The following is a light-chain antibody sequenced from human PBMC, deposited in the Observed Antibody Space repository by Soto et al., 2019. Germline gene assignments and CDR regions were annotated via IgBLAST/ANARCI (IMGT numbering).Light chain of an antibody. CDR1: SSDVGGYKH. CDR2: EVS. J-gene: IGLJ1*01. Sequence: QSALTQPASVSGSPGQSITISCTGTSSDVGGYKHVSWFQQYPGKAPKLLISEVSHRPSGVSIRFSGSKSDNTASLTISGLQAEDEADYYCSSYTSDRGQVFGTLTKLTVL. V-gene: IGLV2-14*03. CDR3: SSYTSDRGQV.